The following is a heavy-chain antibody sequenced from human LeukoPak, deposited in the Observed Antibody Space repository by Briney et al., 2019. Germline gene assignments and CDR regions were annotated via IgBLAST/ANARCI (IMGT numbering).Heavy chain of an antibody. V-gene: IGHV1-69*13. J-gene: IGHJ6*04. CDR1: EGTFSTYA. CDR3: ARNAVPDRPFSGMDV. CDR2: IIPIFGTE. D-gene: IGHD2-2*01. Sequence: SVKVSCKASEGTFSTYAFSWVRQPLAQGLEWWGGIIPIFGTENSEQKSQGRVTMTADESASTAYMELSSLRSEDTAVYYCARNAVPDRPFSGMDVWGKGTTVTVSS.